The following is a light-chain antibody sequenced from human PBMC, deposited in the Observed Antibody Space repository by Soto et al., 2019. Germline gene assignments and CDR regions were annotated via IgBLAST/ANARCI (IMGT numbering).Light chain of an antibody. V-gene: IGLV2-14*01. CDR2: EVS. Sequence: QSALTQPASVSGSPGQSITISCTGTSSDVGAYDYVSWYQQHPGKAPKLMISEVSSRPSGVSNRFSGSKSGNTASLTISGLQAEDEADYYCTSYTTTNTYVFGTGTKLTVL. CDR1: SSDVGAYDY. CDR3: TSYTTTNTYV. J-gene: IGLJ1*01.